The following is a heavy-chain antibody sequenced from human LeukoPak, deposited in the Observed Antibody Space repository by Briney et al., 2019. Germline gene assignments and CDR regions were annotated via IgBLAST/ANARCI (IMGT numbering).Heavy chain of an antibody. CDR2: ISYGGSKK. CDR3: AKDLGYSSGFYGFDY. Sequence: GGSLRLSCAASGFTFSSYGMHWVRQAPGKGLEWVAVISYGGSKKYYADSVKGRFTISRDNSKNTLYLQMNSLRAEDAAVYYCAKDLGYSSGFYGFDYWGQGTLVTVST. J-gene: IGHJ4*02. CDR1: GFTFSSYG. V-gene: IGHV3-30*18. D-gene: IGHD6-19*01.